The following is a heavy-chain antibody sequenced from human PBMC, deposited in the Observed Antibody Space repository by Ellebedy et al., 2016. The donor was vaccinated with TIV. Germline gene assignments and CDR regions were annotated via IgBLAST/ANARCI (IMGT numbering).Heavy chain of an antibody. CDR3: AISPNQYFFDY. J-gene: IGHJ4*02. Sequence: AASVKVSCKTSGYTFTGSYGHWVRQAPGQGLEWMGWITPNNGGTNYAQKFRGRVTMTRDTSINTAYMELSTLTSDDTAVYYCAISPNQYFFDYWGQGTLVTVSS. CDR1: GYTFTGSY. V-gene: IGHV1-2*02. D-gene: IGHD3-9*01. CDR2: ITPNNGGT.